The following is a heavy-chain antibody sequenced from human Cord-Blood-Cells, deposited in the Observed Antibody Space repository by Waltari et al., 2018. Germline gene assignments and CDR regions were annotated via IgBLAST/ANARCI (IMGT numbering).Heavy chain of an antibody. J-gene: IGHJ4*02. CDR2: INHSGST. CDR3: ARGYYGSGSYYDY. V-gene: IGHV4-34*01. CDR1: GGSFSGYY. D-gene: IGHD3-10*01. Sequence: QVQLQQWGAGLLKPSETLSLTCAVYGGSFSGYYWSSIRQPPGKGLEWIGEINHSGSTNYNPSLKSRVTISVDTSKNQFSLKLSSVTAADTAVYYCARGYYGSGSYYDYWGQGTLVTVSS.